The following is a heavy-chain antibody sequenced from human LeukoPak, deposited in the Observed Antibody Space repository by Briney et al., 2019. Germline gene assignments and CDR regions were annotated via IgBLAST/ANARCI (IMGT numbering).Heavy chain of an antibody. CDR2: ISGDGGST. CDR3: ACYGVARAFDI. CDR1: GFTFDDYA. D-gene: IGHD4-17*01. J-gene: IGHJ3*02. Sequence: GGSLRLSCAASGFTFDDYAMHWVRQAPGKGLEWVSLISGDGGSTYYADSVKGRFTISRDNSKNSLYLQMNSLRTEDTALYYCACYGVARAFDIWGQGTMVTVSS. V-gene: IGHV3-43*02.